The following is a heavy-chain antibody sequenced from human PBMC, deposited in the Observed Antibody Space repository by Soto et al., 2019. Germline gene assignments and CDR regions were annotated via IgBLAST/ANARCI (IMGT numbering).Heavy chain of an antibody. CDR1: GFTFSSYG. D-gene: IGHD5-12*01. J-gene: IGHJ4*02. CDR2: ISYDGSDE. CDR3: TKDHIMATTGPDD. Sequence: PGESLKISCAASGFTFSSYGMHWVRQAPGKGLEWVAVISYDGSDENYADSVKGRFAISRDNSKSTLYLQMNSLRPDDTALYFCTKDHIMATTGPDDWGQGTLVTVSS. V-gene: IGHV3-30*18.